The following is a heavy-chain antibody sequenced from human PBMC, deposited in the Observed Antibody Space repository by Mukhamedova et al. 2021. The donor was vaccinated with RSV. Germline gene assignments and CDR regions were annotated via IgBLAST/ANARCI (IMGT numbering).Heavy chain of an antibody. D-gene: IGHD5-18*01. CDR2: INDSGSS. Sequence: GKGLEWIGNINDSGSSRCNPSLKSRVTMSLDRSKNQFSLKLTSVTAADTAVYYCARDTSYSYGLDYWGQGTLVTVSS. CDR3: ARDTSYSYGLDY. J-gene: IGHJ4*02. V-gene: IGHV4-59*13.